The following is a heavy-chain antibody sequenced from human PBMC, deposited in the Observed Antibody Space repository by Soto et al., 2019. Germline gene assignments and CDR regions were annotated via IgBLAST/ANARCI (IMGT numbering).Heavy chain of an antibody. Sequence: GGSLRLSCAASGFTFSSYGMHWVRQAPGKGLEWVAVIWYDGRNKYYADSVKGRFTISRDNSKNTLYLQMNSLRAEDTAVYYCVKVVIGSTPDTYYDILTGLDYWGQGTLVTVSS. D-gene: IGHD3-9*01. CDR2: IWYDGRNK. J-gene: IGHJ4*02. CDR3: VKVVIGSTPDTYYDILTGLDY. V-gene: IGHV3-33*06. CDR1: GFTFSSYG.